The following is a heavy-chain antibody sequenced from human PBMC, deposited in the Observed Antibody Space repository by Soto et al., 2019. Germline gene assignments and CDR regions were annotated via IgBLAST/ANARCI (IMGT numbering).Heavy chain of an antibody. CDR3: ARGLEVRVKRLYGSGSYQGFDP. CDR1: GFTFSSYS. V-gene: IGHV3-48*02. CDR2: ISSSSSTI. J-gene: IGHJ5*02. Sequence: GGSLRLSCAASGFTFSSYSMNWVRQAPGKGLEWVSYISSSSSTIYYADSVKGRFTISRDNAKNSLYLQMNSLRDEDTAVYYCARGLEVRVKRLYGSGSYQGFDPWGQGTLVTVSS. D-gene: IGHD3-10*01.